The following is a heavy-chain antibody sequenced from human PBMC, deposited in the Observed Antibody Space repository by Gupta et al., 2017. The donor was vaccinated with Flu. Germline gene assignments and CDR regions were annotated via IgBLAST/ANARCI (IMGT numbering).Heavy chain of an antibody. V-gene: IGHV3-23*01. D-gene: IGHD3-10*01. CDR1: GFTFGSYA. CDR2: ISGSGGST. Sequence: EVQLLESGGGLVQPGGSLRLSCAASGFTFGSYAMSWVRKAPGKGLEWVSAISGSGGSTYYADSVKGRFTISRDNSKNTLYLQMNSLRAEDTAVYYCAKDQGITMVRGVITHFDYWGQGTLVTVSS. CDR3: AKDQGITMVRGVITHFDY. J-gene: IGHJ4*02.